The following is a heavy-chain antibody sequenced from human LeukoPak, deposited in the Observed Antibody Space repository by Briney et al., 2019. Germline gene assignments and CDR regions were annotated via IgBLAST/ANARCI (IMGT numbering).Heavy chain of an antibody. J-gene: IGHJ4*02. CDR3: AKDSYFDWYIDY. D-gene: IGHD3-9*01. V-gene: IGHV3-23*01. Sequence: AGGSLRLSCAASGFTFSSYAMSWVRQAPGKGLEWVSAISGSGGSTYYADSVKGRFTISRDNSKNTLYLQMNSLRAEDTAVYYCAKDSYFDWYIDYWGQGTLVTVSS. CDR2: ISGSGGST. CDR1: GFTFSSYA.